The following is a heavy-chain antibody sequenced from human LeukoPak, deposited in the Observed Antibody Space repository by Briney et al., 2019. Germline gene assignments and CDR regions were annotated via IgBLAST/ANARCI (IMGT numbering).Heavy chain of an antibody. CDR3: ARAWFGESPNWFDP. CDR1: GFTFSSYV. J-gene: IGHJ5*02. CDR2: ISYDGSNE. Sequence: GGSLRLSCAASGFTFSSYVMHWVRQAPGKGLEWVAIISYDGSNEYYADSVKGRFTISRDNAKNSLYLQTNSLRAEDTAVYYCARAWFGESPNWFDPWGQGTLVTVSS. D-gene: IGHD3-10*01. V-gene: IGHV3-30*04.